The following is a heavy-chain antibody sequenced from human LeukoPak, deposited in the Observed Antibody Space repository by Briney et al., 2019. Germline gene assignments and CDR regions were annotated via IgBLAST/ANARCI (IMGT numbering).Heavy chain of an antibody. CDR3: ARDNHSGSWSWFDP. D-gene: IGHD6-13*01. V-gene: IGHV1-18*01. CDR1: GYTFTNYG. CDR2: ISAYGGHT. J-gene: IGHJ5*02. Sequence: ASVKVSCKASGYTFTNYGISWARQAPGQGPEWMGWISAYGGHTNYAQKLQGRVTMTTDTSTSTAYMELRSLRSDDTAVYYCARDNHSGSWSWFDPWGQGTLVSVSA.